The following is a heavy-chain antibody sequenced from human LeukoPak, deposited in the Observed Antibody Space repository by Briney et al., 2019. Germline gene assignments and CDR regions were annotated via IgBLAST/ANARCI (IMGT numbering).Heavy chain of an antibody. V-gene: IGHV1-69*01. CDR2: FFPIFGTA. Sequence: SLKVSCKASGGTLSSYVISWVRQAPGEGLECRGGFFPIFGTANSAQKFQGRVTITADESTSTDSMELSSLRSQDKAVNYCARDACASGSNYHVGDSIDFWGQGTMVTVFS. CDR1: GGTLSSYV. D-gene: IGHD3-10*01. J-gene: IGHJ3*01. CDR3: ARDACASGSNYHVGDSIDF.